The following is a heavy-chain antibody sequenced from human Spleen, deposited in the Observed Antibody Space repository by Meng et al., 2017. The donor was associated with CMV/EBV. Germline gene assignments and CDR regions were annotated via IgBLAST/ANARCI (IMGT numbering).Heavy chain of an antibody. D-gene: IGHD6-13*01. Sequence: ASVKVSCKASGYTFTSYGISWVRQAPGQGLEWMGWISAYNGNTNYAQKLQGRVTMTTDTSTSTAYMELRSLRSDDTAVYYCARDLYYSSNWYYFDYWGQGTLVTVSS. CDR1: GYTFTSYG. J-gene: IGHJ4*02. CDR2: ISAYNGNT. CDR3: ARDLYYSSNWYYFDY. V-gene: IGHV1-18*01.